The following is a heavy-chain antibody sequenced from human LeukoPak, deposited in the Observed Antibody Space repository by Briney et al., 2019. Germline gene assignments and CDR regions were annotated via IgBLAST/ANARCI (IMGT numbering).Heavy chain of an antibody. J-gene: IGHJ4*02. CDR3: TKDLRYYYADNHSEMDEHDY. Sequence: GGSLRLTCAASGFTFSSYAMSWVRQAPGKGLECISGFSGSGGSIYYADSVKGRFTISRDNAKNSLYLQMNSLRAEDTALYYCTKDLRYYYADNHSEMDEHDYWGQGTLVTVSS. CDR1: GFTFSSYA. D-gene: IGHD4-23*01. V-gene: IGHV3-23*01. CDR2: FSGSGGSI.